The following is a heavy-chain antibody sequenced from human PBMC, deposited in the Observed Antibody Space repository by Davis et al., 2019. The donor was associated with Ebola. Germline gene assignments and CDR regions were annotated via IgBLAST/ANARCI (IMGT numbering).Heavy chain of an antibody. CDR3: AKRDDFWSGYYTDY. CDR2: ISGSGGST. CDR1: GFTFSSYA. D-gene: IGHD3-3*01. V-gene: IGHV3-23*01. J-gene: IGHJ4*02. Sequence: PGGSLRLSCAASGFTFSSYAMSWVRQAPGKGLEWVSAISGSGGSTYYADSVKGRFTISRDNSKNTLYLQMNSLRAEDTAVYYCAKRDDFWSGYYTDYWGQGTLVTVSS.